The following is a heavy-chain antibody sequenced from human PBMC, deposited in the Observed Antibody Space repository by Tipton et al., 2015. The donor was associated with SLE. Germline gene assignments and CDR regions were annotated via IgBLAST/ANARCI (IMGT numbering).Heavy chain of an antibody. Sequence: TLSLTCTVSGGSISSSSYYWSWIRQPPGKGLEWIGCIYYSGSTYYNPSLKSRVTISVDTSKNQFSLKLSSVTAADTAVYYCAREIAVAGTRWYFDYWGQGTLVTVSS. V-gene: IGHV4-30-4*01. CDR2: IYYSGST. J-gene: IGHJ4*02. CDR3: AREIAVAGTRWYFDY. CDR1: GGSISSSSYY. D-gene: IGHD6-19*01.